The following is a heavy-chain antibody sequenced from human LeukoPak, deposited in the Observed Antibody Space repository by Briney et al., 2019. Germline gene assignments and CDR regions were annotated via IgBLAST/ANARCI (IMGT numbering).Heavy chain of an antibody. CDR1: GFTFSSCA. Sequence: PGGSLRLSCAASGFTFSSCAMSWVRQAPGKGLEWVSAISGSGGSTYYADSVKGRFTISRDNSKNTLYLQMNSLRVEDTAVYYCAKDPCSSTSCQGWYFDLWGRGTLVTVSS. CDR3: AKDPCSSTSCQGWYFDL. D-gene: IGHD2-2*01. J-gene: IGHJ2*01. V-gene: IGHV3-23*01. CDR2: ISGSGGST.